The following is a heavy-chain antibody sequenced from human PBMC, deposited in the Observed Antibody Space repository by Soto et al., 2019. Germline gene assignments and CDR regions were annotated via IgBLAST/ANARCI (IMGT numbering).Heavy chain of an antibody. CDR2: ISASGDST. CDR1: GFTFSTYA. D-gene: IGHD3-10*01. CDR3: AEISRGYGSWGSFGS. V-gene: IGHV3-23*01. Sequence: EVQLLESGGGLVQPGGSLRLSCAASGFTFSTYAMTWVRQAPGKGLEWVSAISASGDSTYYADSVKGRFTISRDNSNNALYLQMNSLRPEDTAVYYCAEISRGYGSWGSFGSWGQGTLVTGSS. J-gene: IGHJ5*01.